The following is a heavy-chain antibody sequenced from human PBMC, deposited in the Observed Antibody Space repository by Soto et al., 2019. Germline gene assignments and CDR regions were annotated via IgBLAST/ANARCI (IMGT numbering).Heavy chain of an antibody. V-gene: IGHV4-59*01. Sequence: ESLSPTCTVPGGSISSYYRSWVRQPPGKGLEWIGYIYDSGSTNYNPSLKSRVTISVDTSKNQFSRKLSSVTSADTAVYYCARLVTNPAFDPLDIWAQGSRVTV. CDR2: IYDSGST. CDR1: GGSISSYY. CDR3: ARLVTNPAFDPLDI. J-gene: IGHJ3*02. D-gene: IGHD2-21*02.